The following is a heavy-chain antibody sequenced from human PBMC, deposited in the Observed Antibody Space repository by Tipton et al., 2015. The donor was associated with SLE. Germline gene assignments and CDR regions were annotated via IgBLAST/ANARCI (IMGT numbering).Heavy chain of an antibody. Sequence: TLSLTCSVSGDSMNNYYWSWIRQPAGMPLEWIGRIYKTGITNYNPSPKSRVTISVDTSKNQFSLKLNSVTAADTAVYYCATNGHGETYEFFTEYLRHWGQGTLVTVSS. V-gene: IGHV4-4*07. CDR3: ATNGHGETYEFFTEYLRH. J-gene: IGHJ1*01. CDR1: GDSMNNYY. CDR2: IYKTGIT. D-gene: IGHD5-12*01.